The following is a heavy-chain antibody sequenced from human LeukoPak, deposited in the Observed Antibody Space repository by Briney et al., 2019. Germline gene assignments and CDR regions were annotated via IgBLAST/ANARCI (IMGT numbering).Heavy chain of an antibody. CDR1: GFTVSSNY. Sequence: TGGSLRLSCAASGFTVSSNYMSWVRQAPGKGLEWVSVIYSGGSTYYADSVKGRFTISRDNSRNTLYLQMNSLRAEDTAVYYCAKLGGVYYGSGSYFDYWGQGTLVTVSS. CDR2: IYSGGST. D-gene: IGHD3-10*01. J-gene: IGHJ4*02. V-gene: IGHV3-53*01. CDR3: AKLGGVYYGSGSYFDY.